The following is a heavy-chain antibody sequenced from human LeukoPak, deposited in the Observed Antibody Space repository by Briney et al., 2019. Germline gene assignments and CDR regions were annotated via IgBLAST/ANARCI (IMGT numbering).Heavy chain of an antibody. CDR2: IKQDGSEK. D-gene: IGHD1-14*01. Sequence: GGSLRLSCAASGFTFSSYWMSWVRQAPGKGLEWVANIKQDGSEKYYVDSVKGRFTISRDNAKNSLYLQMNSLRAEDTAVYYCARDQWTRIDAFDIWGQGTMVTVSS. CDR3: ARDQWTRIDAFDI. J-gene: IGHJ3*02. V-gene: IGHV3-7*01. CDR1: GFTFSSYW.